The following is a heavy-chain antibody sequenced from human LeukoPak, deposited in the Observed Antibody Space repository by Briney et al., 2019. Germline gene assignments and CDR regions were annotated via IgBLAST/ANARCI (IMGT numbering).Heavy chain of an antibody. CDR1: GGSISSYF. Sequence: PSETLSLTCTVSGGSISSYFWTWIRQPAGKGLGWIGRIYTSGSTNYNPSLKSRVTMSVDTSKNQFSLKLSSVTAADTAVYYCARAGDSSGYEYYFDYWGQGTLVTVSS. CDR3: ARAGDSSGYEYYFDY. V-gene: IGHV4-4*07. J-gene: IGHJ4*02. CDR2: IYTSGST. D-gene: IGHD3-22*01.